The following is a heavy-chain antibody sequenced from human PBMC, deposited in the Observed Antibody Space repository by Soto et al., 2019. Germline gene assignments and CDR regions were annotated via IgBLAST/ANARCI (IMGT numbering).Heavy chain of an antibody. V-gene: IGHV3-23*01. D-gene: IGHD3-22*01. J-gene: IGHJ6*02. CDR2: ISGSGGST. Sequence: EVQLLESGGGLVQPGGSLRLSCAASGFTFSSYAMSWVRQAPGKGLEWVSAISGSGGSTYYADSVKGRFTISRDNSKNTLYLQMNSLRAEDTAVYYCAKALDSSGYYHSFENYYYYGMDVWGQGTTVTVSS. CDR1: GFTFSSYA. CDR3: AKALDSSGYYHSFENYYYYGMDV.